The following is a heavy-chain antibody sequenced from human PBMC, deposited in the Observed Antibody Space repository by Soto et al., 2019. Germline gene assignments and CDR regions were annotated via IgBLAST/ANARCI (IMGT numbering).Heavy chain of an antibody. D-gene: IGHD5-18*01. J-gene: IGHJ6*02. V-gene: IGHV4-4*02. Sequence: QVQLQESGPGLVKPSGTLSLTCAVSGGSISSSNWWSWVRQPPGKGLEWIGEIYHSGSTNYNPSLKSRVTISVDKSKNQFSLKLSSVTAADTAVYYCARVDTAIAGLLGGHWGGMDVWGQGTTVTVSS. CDR1: GGSISSSNW. CDR2: IYHSGST. CDR3: ARVDTAIAGLLGGHWGGMDV.